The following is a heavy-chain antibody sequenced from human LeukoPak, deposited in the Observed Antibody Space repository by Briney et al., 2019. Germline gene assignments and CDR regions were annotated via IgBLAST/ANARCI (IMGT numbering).Heavy chain of an antibody. Sequence: PGGSLRLSCAASGFTFSSYSMTWIRQAPGKGMEWVSAISGSGGSTYYADSVKGRFTISRDNSKNTLYLQMNSLRAEDTAVYYCAKCGADCSWGQGTLVTVSS. V-gene: IGHV3-23*01. CDR2: ISGSGGST. CDR1: GFTFSSYS. D-gene: IGHD2-21*02. CDR3: AKCGADCS. J-gene: IGHJ4*02.